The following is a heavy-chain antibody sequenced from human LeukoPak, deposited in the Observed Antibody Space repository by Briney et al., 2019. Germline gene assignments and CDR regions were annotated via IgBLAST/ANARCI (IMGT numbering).Heavy chain of an antibody. J-gene: IGHJ4*02. CDR3: ARGVATRWFYFDY. Sequence: GGSLRLSCTASGFSFGDFALSWVRQAPGKGLEWVAVIWYDGSNKYYADSVKGRFTISRDNSKNTLYLQMNSLRAEDTAVYYCARGVATRWFYFDYWGQGTLVTVSS. V-gene: IGHV3-33*08. D-gene: IGHD5-12*01. CDR1: GFSFGDFA. CDR2: IWYDGSNK.